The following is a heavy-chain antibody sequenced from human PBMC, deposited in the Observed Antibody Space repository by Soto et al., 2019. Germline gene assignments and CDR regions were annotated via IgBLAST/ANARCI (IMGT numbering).Heavy chain of an antibody. CDR1: GGSFSGYY. V-gene: IGHV4-34*01. Sequence: PSETLSLTCAVYGGSFSGYYWSWIRQPPGKGLEWIGEINHSGSTNYNPSLKSRVTISVDTSKNQFSLKLSSVTAADTAVYYCARAIAARAFDIWGQGTMVTVSS. CDR3: ARAIAARAFDI. J-gene: IGHJ3*02. D-gene: IGHD6-6*01. CDR2: INHSGST.